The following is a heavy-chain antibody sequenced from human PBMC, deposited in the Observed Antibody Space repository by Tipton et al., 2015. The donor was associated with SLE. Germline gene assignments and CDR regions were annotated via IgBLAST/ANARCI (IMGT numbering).Heavy chain of an antibody. CDR3: ARDRTGDLDY. Sequence: TLSLTCTVSGGSISSYYWSWIRQPPGKGLEWIGYIYYSGSTNYNPSLKSRVTISVDTSKNQFSLKLSSVTAADTAMYYCARDRTGDLDYWGQGTLVTVSS. CDR2: IYYSGST. D-gene: IGHD7-27*01. V-gene: IGHV4-59*12. CDR1: GGSISSYY. J-gene: IGHJ4*02.